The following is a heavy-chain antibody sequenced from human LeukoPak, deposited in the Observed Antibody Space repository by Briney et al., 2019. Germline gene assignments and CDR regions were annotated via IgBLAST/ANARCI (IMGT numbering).Heavy chain of an antibody. J-gene: IGHJ4*02. Sequence: PSETLSLTCTVSGGSISNYYWTWIRQPPGKGLEWIGYIYYSGSTDYNPSLKSRVTMSLDTSKNQFSLKLSSVTAADTAVYHCARAVISFGAAVAKGFDCWGQGTLVTVSS. D-gene: IGHD3-16*01. CDR1: GGSISNYY. CDR2: IYYSGST. CDR3: ARAVISFGAAVAKGFDC. V-gene: IGHV4-59*01.